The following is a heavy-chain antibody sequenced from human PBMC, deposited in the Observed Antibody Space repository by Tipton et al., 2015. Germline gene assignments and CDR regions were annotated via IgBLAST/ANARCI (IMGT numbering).Heavy chain of an antibody. CDR3: ARVKVATMLYYFDY. CDR2: IYYSGNT. D-gene: IGHD5-12*01. J-gene: IGHJ4*02. CDR1: GGSISSGKYY. V-gene: IGHV4-31*03. Sequence: TLSLTCTVSGGSISSGKYYWSWIRQHPGKGLEWIGYIYYSGNTYYNPSLKSRVTISVDTSKSQFSLKLTSVTAAGTAVYYCARVKVATMLYYFDYWGQGTLVTVSS.